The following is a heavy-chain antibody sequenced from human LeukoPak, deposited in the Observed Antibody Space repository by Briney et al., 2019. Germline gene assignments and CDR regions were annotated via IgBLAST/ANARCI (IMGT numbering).Heavy chain of an antibody. V-gene: IGHV3-48*01. Sequence: PGGSLRHSCAASGFTFSSYSMNWVRQAPGKGMERVSYISSSSSTIYYADSVKGRFTISRDNAKNSLYLQMNSLRAEDTAVYYCAGDLHSYGYWGQGTLVTVSS. J-gene: IGHJ4*02. CDR1: GFTFSSYS. D-gene: IGHD5-18*01. CDR3: AGDLHSYGY. CDR2: ISSSSSTI.